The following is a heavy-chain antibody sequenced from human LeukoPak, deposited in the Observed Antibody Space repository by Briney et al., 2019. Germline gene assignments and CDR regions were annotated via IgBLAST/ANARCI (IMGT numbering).Heavy chain of an antibody. CDR2: VSATSGDI. J-gene: IGHJ6*02. Sequence: GGSLRLSCAASGFTFSSYAMSWVRQAPGKGLEWVSGVSATSGDIYYADSVKGRFTISRDNSKNTLYLQMNSLRAEDTAVYYCAREELYYDILTGYSYGMDVWGQGTTVTVSS. CDR3: AREELYYDILTGYSYGMDV. V-gene: IGHV3-23*01. CDR1: GFTFSSYA. D-gene: IGHD3-9*01.